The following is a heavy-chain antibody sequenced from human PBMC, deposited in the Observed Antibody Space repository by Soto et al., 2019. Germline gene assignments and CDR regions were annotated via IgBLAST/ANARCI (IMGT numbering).Heavy chain of an antibody. V-gene: IGHV1-8*01. J-gene: IGHJ5*02. D-gene: IGHD6-19*01. CDR3: SRNPYGSGLFDP. CDR1: GYNFIDYD. CDR2: MTPNSGNT. Sequence: QVQLVQSGAEVKKPGASVKVSCKASGYNFIDYDINWMRQSTGQGLEWMGWMTPNSGNTGYAQKFKGRVTLNRDTSIGTAYMELSSLKTEDTAVYYCSRNPYGSGLFDPWGQGTLVTVSS.